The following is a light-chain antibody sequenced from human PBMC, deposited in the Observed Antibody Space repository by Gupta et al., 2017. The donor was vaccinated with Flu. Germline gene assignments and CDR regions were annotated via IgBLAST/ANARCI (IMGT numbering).Light chain of an antibody. CDR3: QQSDITPLT. CDR2: AGS. CDR1: QSVSTY. Sequence: PSSLSASVGDRVTITCRASQSVSTYLNWYQQKPGKAPKLLIYAGSSLQSGVPSRFSGSGSGTDFTLTISRLQPEDFATYYCQQSDITPLTFGRGTKVEIK. J-gene: IGKJ4*01. V-gene: IGKV1-39*01.